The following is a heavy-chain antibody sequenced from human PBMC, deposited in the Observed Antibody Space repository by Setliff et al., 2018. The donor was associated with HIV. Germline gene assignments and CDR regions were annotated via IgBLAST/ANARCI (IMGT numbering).Heavy chain of an antibody. V-gene: IGHV4-34*01. J-gene: IGHJ5*02. CDR3: ARDRRSIFGVDTKNWFDP. CDR2: VNHSGTT. D-gene: IGHD3-3*01. CDR1: GTSFSDYY. Sequence: ETLSLTCAVYGTSFSDYYWTWIRQPPGKGLEWIGEVNHSGTTNYNTSLKSRVTISGDTSKKQFSLKLSSVTAADTAVYYCARDRRSIFGVDTKNWFDPWGQGTLVTVSS.